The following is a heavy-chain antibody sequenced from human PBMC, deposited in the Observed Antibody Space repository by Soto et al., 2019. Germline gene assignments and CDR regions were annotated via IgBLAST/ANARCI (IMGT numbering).Heavy chain of an antibody. V-gene: IGHV4-59*01. Sequence: PSETLSLTCTVSGGSISSYYWSWIRQPPGKGLEWIGYIYYSGSTNYNPSLTSRLTISVDTSKNQFSLKLSSVTAADTAVYYCARDPRYSSTWYPRFDPWGQGTXVTVPS. CDR3: ARDPRYSSTWYPRFDP. CDR2: IYYSGST. CDR1: GGSISSYY. D-gene: IGHD6-13*01. J-gene: IGHJ5*02.